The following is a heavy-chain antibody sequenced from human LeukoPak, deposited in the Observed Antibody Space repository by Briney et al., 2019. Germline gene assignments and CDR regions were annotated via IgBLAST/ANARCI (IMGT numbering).Heavy chain of an antibody. CDR1: GFTFTSAW. V-gene: IGHV3-15*01. J-gene: IGHJ4*02. D-gene: IGHD4-17*01. CDR2: IKSKTDGGTT. CDR3: ATAYYGAYNY. Sequence: GSLRVSCAAPGFTFTSAWMSWVRQAPGKGLEWVGHIKSKTDGGTTDYAAPVKGRITISRDYSQVTLFRQMNSLKNEDIAVYYCATAYYGAYNYWGQGALVTVSS.